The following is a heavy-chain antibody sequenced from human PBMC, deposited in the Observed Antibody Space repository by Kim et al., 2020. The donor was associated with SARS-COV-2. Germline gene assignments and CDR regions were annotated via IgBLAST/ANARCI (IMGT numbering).Heavy chain of an antibody. CDR2: ISAYNGNT. D-gene: IGHD6-13*01. V-gene: IGHV1-18*01. J-gene: IGHJ6*02. CDR1: GYTFTSYG. Sequence: ASVKVSCKASGYTFTSYGISWVRQAPGQGLEWMGWISAYNGNTNYAQKLQGRVTMTTDTSTSTAYMELRSLRSDDTAVYYCARVDGIALFSYYYYGMDVWGQGTTVTVSS. CDR3: ARVDGIALFSYYYYGMDV.